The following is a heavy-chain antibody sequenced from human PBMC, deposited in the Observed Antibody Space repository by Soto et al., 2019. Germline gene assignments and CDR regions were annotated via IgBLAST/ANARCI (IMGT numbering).Heavy chain of an antibody. CDR3: ARPNTNSYGGNSLDAFDI. Sequence: PGESLKISCKGPGYSFTSYWIGWVRQMPGKGLEWMGIIYPGDSDTRYSPSFQGQVTISADKSISTAYLQWSSLKASDTAVYYCARPNTNSYGGNSLDAFDIWGQGTMVTVSS. D-gene: IGHD4-17*01. CDR2: IYPGDSDT. CDR1: GYSFTSYW. J-gene: IGHJ3*02. V-gene: IGHV5-51*01.